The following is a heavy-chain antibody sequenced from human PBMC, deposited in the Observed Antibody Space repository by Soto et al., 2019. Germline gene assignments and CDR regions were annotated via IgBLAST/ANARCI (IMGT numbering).Heavy chain of an antibody. J-gene: IGHJ4*02. CDR2: ISGTASRT. Sequence: AGSLRIGCAGSVVPPSTTPVGGFRQPPGKGLEWVTTISGTASRTYYVDSVKGRFFISRDNAKNTVTLQMNNLTLDDTAVYYSATSFRYFHNWCQGTLVTVS. D-gene: IGHD3-9*01. CDR1: VVPPSTTP. V-gene: IGHV3-23*01. CDR3: ATSFRYFHN.